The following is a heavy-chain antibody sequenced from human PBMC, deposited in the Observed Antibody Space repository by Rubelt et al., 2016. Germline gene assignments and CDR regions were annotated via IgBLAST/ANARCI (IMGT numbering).Heavy chain of an antibody. CDR3: ARNYYDGSGFTFDP. D-gene: IGHD3-22*01. J-gene: IGHJ5*02. CDR1: GGSITDYN. V-gene: IGHV4-34*01. CDR2: VHHSGNS. Sequence: QVQLQQWGAGLLKPSETLSLTCAVYGGSITDYNWSWIRQPPGKGLEWIGEVHHSGNSNYNPSLKSRVTLSVDTSKKQVSRRLGSVTAADTAVYYCARNYYDGSGFTFDPWGQGTLVTVSS.